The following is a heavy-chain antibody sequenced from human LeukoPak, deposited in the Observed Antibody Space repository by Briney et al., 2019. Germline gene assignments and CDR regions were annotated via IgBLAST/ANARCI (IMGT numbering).Heavy chain of an antibody. D-gene: IGHD1-26*01. J-gene: IGHJ3*02. V-gene: IGHV4-59*01. CDR2: IYYGGST. Sequence: SETLSLSCTVSGGSISSYYMSWIRQPPGKGLEWIWYIYYGGSTNDNTSLNSRVTISVDTSKNQCSLKLSSVTAADTAVYYCASAPELPPAFDIWGQGTMVTVSS. CDR1: GGSISSYY. CDR3: ASAPELPPAFDI.